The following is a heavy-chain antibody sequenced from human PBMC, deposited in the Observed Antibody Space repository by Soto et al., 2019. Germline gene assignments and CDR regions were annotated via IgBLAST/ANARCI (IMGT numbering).Heavy chain of an antibody. CDR2: ISYDGSNK. J-gene: IGHJ5*02. CDR1: GFTFSSYG. CDR3: AKDWAEMAGALNWFDP. V-gene: IGHV3-30*18. D-gene: IGHD6-19*01. Sequence: QVQLVESGGGVVQPGRSLRLSCAASGFTFSSYGMHWVRQAPGKGLEWVAVISYDGSNKYYADSVKGRFTISRDNSKNTLYLQMNSLRAEDTAVYYCAKDWAEMAGALNWFDPWGQGTLFTVSS.